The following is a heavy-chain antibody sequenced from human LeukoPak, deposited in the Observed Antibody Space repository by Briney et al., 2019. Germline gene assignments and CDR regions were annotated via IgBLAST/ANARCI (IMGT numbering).Heavy chain of an antibody. Sequence: PGGSLRLSCAVSGFSFTNNYMSWVRQAPGKGLEWVSVFYVGGATYYADSVKGRFTISRDNSENTLYLQMKSLRAEDTAVYYCARGDGYNFFDYWGQGTRVTVSS. D-gene: IGHD5-24*01. J-gene: IGHJ4*02. CDR2: FYVGGAT. CDR3: ARGDGYNFFDY. CDR1: GFSFTNNY. V-gene: IGHV3-53*01.